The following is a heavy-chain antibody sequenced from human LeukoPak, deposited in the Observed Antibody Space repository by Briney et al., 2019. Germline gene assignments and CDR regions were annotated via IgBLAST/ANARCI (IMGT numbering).Heavy chain of an antibody. D-gene: IGHD3-9*01. CDR1: GYSFNSYW. V-gene: IGHV5-51*01. J-gene: IGHJ4*02. CDR2: IYPGDSDT. CDR3: ARQPTGYYFDY. Sequence: GESLKISCKGSGYSFNSYWIGWVRQVPGKGLEWMGVIYPGDSDTRYSPSFQGQVTFSVDKSISTAYLQWGSLKASGTARYFCARQPTGYYFDYWGQGTLVTVSS.